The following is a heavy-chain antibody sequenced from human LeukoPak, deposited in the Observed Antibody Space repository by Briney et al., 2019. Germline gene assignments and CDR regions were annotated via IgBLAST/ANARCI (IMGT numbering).Heavy chain of an antibody. CDR3: ARDPYYYYYGMDV. V-gene: IGHV4-31*03. CDR2: IYYSGST. Sequence: SETLSLTCTVSGGSISSGGYYWSWIRQHPGKGLEWIGYIYYSGSTYYNPSLKSRVTISVDTSKNQFSLKLSSVTAADTAVYYCARDPYYYYYGMDVWGQGTTDTVSS. J-gene: IGHJ6*02. CDR1: GGSISSGGYY.